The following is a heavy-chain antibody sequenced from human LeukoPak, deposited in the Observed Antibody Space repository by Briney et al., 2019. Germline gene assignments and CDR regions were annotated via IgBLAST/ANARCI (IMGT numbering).Heavy chain of an antibody. J-gene: IGHJ4*02. V-gene: IGHV3-30*02. CDR1: GFTFSSYG. CDR3: AASYSSGWSLDY. Sequence: GGPLRLSCAASGFTFSSYGMHWVRQAPGKGLEWVAFIRYDGSNKYYADSVKGRFTISRDNSKNTLYLQMNSLRAEDTAVYYCAASYSSGWSLDYWGQGTLVTVSS. CDR2: IRYDGSNK. D-gene: IGHD6-19*01.